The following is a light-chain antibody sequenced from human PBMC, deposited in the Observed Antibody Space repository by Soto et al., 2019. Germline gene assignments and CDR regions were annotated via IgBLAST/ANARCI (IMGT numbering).Light chain of an antibody. V-gene: IGKV1-27*01. J-gene: IGKJ1*01. CDR3: QQYNRARCT. Sequence: TQGTQPPSSPCAAVVFRVTITPGARNGSSNYLACYQQKPGPVPKLLISAASSLHTGVPYRFSGGGSGTDFTLTISRLQPEDVAMYYCQQYNRARCTFGPGTKVDIK. CDR2: AAS. CDR1: NGSSNY.